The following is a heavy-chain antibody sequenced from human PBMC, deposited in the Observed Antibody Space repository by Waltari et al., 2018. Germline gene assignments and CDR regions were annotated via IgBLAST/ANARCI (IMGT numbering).Heavy chain of an antibody. CDR3: AKDARRGVPAAIDYYYYYMDV. Sequence: EVQLLESGGGLVQPGGSLRLSCAASGFTFSSYAMSWVRQAPGKGLEWVSAISGSGGSTYYADSVKGRFTISRDNSKNTLYLQMNSLRAEDTAVYYCAKDARRGVPAAIDYYYYYMDVWGKGTTVTISS. V-gene: IGHV3-23*01. J-gene: IGHJ6*03. D-gene: IGHD2-2*02. CDR1: GFTFSSYA. CDR2: ISGSGGST.